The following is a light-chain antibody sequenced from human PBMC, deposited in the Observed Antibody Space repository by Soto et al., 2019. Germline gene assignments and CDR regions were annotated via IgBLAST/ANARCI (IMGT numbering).Light chain of an antibody. CDR3: QSYDNSLSVRV. V-gene: IGLV1-40*01. CDR1: GSNIGAGYD. Sequence: QSVLTQPPSVSGARGQRVTISCTGSGSNIGAGYDVHWYQQLPGTAPKLLIYGNTNRPSGVPDRFSGSKSGTSASLAITGLQPEDEADYYCQSYDNSLSVRVFGGGTKLTVL. CDR2: GNT. J-gene: IGLJ2*01.